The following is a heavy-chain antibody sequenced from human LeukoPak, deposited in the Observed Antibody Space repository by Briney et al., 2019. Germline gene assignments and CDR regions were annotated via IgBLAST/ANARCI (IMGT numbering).Heavy chain of an antibody. CDR2: INHGGST. CDR3: ARGVVPAAILRWFDP. D-gene: IGHD2-2*01. J-gene: IGHJ5*02. V-gene: IGHV4-34*01. Sequence: SETLSLTCAVYGGSLNGYYWTWIRQPPGKGLEWIGEINHGGSTNYNPSLKSRVTISVDKSKNQFSLKLSSVTAADTAVYYCARGVVPAAILRWFDPWGQGTLVTVSS. CDR1: GGSLNGYY.